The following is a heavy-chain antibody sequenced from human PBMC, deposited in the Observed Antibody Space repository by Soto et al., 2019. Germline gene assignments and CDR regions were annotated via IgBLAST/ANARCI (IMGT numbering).Heavy chain of an antibody. CDR1: GGTFSNYV. J-gene: IGHJ6*02. D-gene: IGHD3-10*01. CDR3: ARGGSHYDYAMDV. V-gene: IGHV1-69*12. Sequence: QVQLVQSGAEVKKPGSSVKVSCKASGGTFSNYVISWVRQAPGQGLEWMGEITPMFGTANYAQRFQGRVTSPADEAKSTGYMELSSLRSEDTAVYYCARGGSHYDYAMDVWGQGTTVTVSS. CDR2: ITPMFGTA.